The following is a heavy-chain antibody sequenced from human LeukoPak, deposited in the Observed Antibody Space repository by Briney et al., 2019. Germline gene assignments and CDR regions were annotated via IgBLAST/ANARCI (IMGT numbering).Heavy chain of an antibody. CDR3: ARTYYYDSSGSIGY. CDR1: GYTFTSYG. V-gene: IGHV1-2*02. J-gene: IGHJ4*02. D-gene: IGHD3-22*01. CDR2: INPNSGGT. Sequence: ASVKVSCKASGYTFTSYGISWVRQAPGQGLEWMGWINPNSGGTNYAQKFQGRVTMTRDTSISTAYMELSRLRSDDTAVYYCARTYYYDSSGSIGYWGQGTLVTVSS.